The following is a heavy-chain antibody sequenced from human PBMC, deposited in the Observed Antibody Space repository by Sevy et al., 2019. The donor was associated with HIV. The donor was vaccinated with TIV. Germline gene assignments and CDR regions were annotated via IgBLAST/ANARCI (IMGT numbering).Heavy chain of an antibody. CDR3: AKDQMAAAGIWLQTPPYDY. D-gene: IGHD6-13*01. Sequence: GGSLRLSCAASGFTFSSYAMSWVRQAPGKGLEWVSAISGSGGSTYYAHSVKGRFTISRDNSKNTLYLQMNSLRAEDTAVYYCAKDQMAAAGIWLQTPPYDYWGQGTLVTVSS. CDR2: ISGSGGST. J-gene: IGHJ4*02. CDR1: GFTFSSYA. V-gene: IGHV3-23*01.